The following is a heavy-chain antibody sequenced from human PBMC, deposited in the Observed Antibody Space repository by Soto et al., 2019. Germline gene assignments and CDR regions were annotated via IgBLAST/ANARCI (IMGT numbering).Heavy chain of an antibody. J-gene: IGHJ6*02. D-gene: IGHD6-6*01. CDR2: ISYDGSNK. Sequence: QVQLVESGGGVVQPGRSLRLSCEASGFTFSSYAMHWVRQAPGKGLEWVAVISYDGSNKYYADSVKGRFTISRDNYKNTLYLQKNSLRVEDTAVYYCATSDTNPGSSPLYYYYYGMDVCGQGTTVTVSS. CDR1: GFTFSSYA. V-gene: IGHV3-30-3*01. CDR3: ATSDTNPGSSPLYYYYYGMDV.